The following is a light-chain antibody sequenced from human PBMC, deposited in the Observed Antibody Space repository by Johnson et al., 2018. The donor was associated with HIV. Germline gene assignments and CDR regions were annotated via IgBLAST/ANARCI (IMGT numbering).Light chain of an antibody. V-gene: IGLV1-51*02. CDR3: GTWDSSLGASYV. CDR2: ENS. J-gene: IGLJ1*01. CDR1: SSNIGNNY. Sequence: QSVLTQPPSVSAAPGQKVTISCSGSSSNIGNNYVSWYQQLPGTAPKLLIYENSKRPSGIPDRFSGSKSGTSATLGITGLQTGDEADYYCGTWDSSLGASYVFGTGTKVSVL.